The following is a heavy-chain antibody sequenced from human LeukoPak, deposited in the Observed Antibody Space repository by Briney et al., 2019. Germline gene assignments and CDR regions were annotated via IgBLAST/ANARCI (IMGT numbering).Heavy chain of an antibody. CDR3: ARDRAATQDWVEFDP. CDR2: IRDSGET. V-gene: IGHV3-66*03. D-gene: IGHD2-15*01. J-gene: IGHJ5*02. Sequence: GGSLRLSCAISGFSVSNYYMSWVRQAPGKGLEWVSLIRDSGETFYADSVKGRSTISRDNSKNTMYLQMNWLRVEDTAVYFCARDRAATQDWVEFDPWGQGTLVTVSS. CDR1: GFSVSNYY.